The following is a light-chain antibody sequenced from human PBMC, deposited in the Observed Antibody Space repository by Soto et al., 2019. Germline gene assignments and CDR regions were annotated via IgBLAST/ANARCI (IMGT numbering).Light chain of an antibody. Sequence: DIQMTQSPSSLSASVGDRVTITCQASQDISNYLNWYQQKPGKAPKLLIYDASNLETGVPSRFSGSGSGTNFTFTISSLQPEDIATYYCQQYDNLPRPSTSTFGQGTKLEIK. V-gene: IGKV1-33*01. CDR3: QQYDNLPRPSTST. J-gene: IGKJ2*01. CDR1: QDISNY. CDR2: DAS.